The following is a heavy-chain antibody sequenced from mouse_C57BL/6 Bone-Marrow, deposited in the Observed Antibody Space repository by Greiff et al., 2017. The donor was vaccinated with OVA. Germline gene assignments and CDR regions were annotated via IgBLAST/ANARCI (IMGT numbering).Heavy chain of an antibody. V-gene: IGHV5-9-1*02. CDR3: TRDGGGNYFYFDY. Sequence: EVQVVESGEGLVKPGGSLKLSCAASGFTFSSYAMSWVRQTPEKRLEWVAYISSGGDYIYYADTVKGRFTISRDNARNTLYLQMSSLKSEDTAMYYCTRDGGGNYFYFDYWGQGTTLTVSS. CDR1: GFTFSSYA. CDR2: ISSGGDYI. J-gene: IGHJ2*01. D-gene: IGHD2-1*01.